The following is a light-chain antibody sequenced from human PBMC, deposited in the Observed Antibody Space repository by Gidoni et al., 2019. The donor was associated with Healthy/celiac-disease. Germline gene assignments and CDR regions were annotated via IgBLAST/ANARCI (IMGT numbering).Light chain of an antibody. Sequence: EIVSTQSPATLSSSPEERATLSCRASQSVSSYLAWYQQKPGQAPRLLIYDASNRATGIPAMFSGSGSGTYFTLTISSLAPEDVAVYYCQQRSNWYTFGQGTKLEIK. CDR1: QSVSSY. CDR2: DAS. CDR3: QQRSNWYT. V-gene: IGKV3-11*01. J-gene: IGKJ2*01.